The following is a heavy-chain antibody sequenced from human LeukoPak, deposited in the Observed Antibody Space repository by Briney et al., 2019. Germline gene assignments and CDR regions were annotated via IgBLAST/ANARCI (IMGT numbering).Heavy chain of an antibody. V-gene: IGHV4-30-4*01. D-gene: IGHD6-6*01. CDR3: AREDSSSIGY. CDR1: GGSISSGDYY. Sequence: SETLSLTCTVSGGSISSGDYYWSWIRQPPGKGLEWIGYIYYSGSTYYSPSLKSRVTISVDTSKNQFSLKLSSVTAADTAVYYCAREDSSSIGYWGQGTLVTVSS. CDR2: IYYSGST. J-gene: IGHJ4*02.